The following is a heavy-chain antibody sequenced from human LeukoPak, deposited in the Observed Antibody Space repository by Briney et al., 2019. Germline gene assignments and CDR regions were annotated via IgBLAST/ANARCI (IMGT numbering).Heavy chain of an antibody. CDR2: IYYSGST. CDR1: GDSITSSSYW. CDR3: ARKASDGGTSYFDY. Sequence: SETLSLTCSVAGDSITSSSYWSGWIRQPPGKGLEWIGSIYYSGSTSYNPSLKSRVTISVDTSKKQFSLKLDSVTAADTAVYYCARKASDGGTSYFDYWGQGTLVTVSS. V-gene: IGHV4-39*01. J-gene: IGHJ4*02. D-gene: IGHD1-26*01.